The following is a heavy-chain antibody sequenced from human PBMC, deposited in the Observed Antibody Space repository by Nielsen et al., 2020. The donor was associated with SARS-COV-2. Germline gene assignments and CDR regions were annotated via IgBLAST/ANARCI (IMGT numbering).Heavy chain of an antibody. CDR3: ARHLGYCDSSGYRANWFDP. CDR2: IDPSDSYT. CDR1: GYSFTSYW. V-gene: IGHV5-10-1*01. Sequence: GGSLRLSCKGSGYSFTSYWISWVRQMPGKGLEWMGRIDPSDSYTNYSPSFQGHVTISADKSISTAYLQWSSLKASDTAMYYCARHLGYCDSSGYRANWFDPWGQGTLVTVSS. D-gene: IGHD3-22*01. J-gene: IGHJ5*02.